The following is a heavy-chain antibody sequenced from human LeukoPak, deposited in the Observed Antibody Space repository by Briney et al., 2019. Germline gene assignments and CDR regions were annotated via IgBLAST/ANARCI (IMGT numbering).Heavy chain of an antibody. Sequence: GGSLRLSCAASGFTFSSYAMSWVRQAPGKGLEWVSAISGSGGSTYYADSVKGRFTISRDNSKNTLYLQMNSLRAEDTAVYYCAKDLGGYCSSTSCPKGPWGQGTLVTVS. V-gene: IGHV3-23*01. J-gene: IGHJ5*02. CDR3: AKDLGGYCSSTSCPKGP. CDR1: GFTFSSYA. D-gene: IGHD2-2*01. CDR2: ISGSGGST.